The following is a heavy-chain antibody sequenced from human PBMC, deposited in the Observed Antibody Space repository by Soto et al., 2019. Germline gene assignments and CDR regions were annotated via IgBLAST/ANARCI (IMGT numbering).Heavy chain of an antibody. D-gene: IGHD6-6*01. CDR1: GGTFSSYA. V-gene: IGHV1-69*13. CDR2: IIPIFGTA. Sequence: GASVKVSCKASGGTFSSYAISWVRQAPGQGLEWMGGIIPIFGTANYAQKFQGRVTITADESTSTAYMELSSLRSEDTAVYYCARDVAYSSSYSFDYCGQGPLVTVYS. J-gene: IGHJ4*02. CDR3: ARDVAYSSSYSFDY.